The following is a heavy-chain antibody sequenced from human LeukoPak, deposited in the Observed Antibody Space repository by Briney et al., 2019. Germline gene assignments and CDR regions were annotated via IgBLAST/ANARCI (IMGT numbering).Heavy chain of an antibody. Sequence: GGSLRLSCAASGFTFRDYNMNWVRQAPGQGLEWVSYITDSGSSIHYVDSVNGRFTISRDNAKNSLYLQMNSLRAEDSAVYYCARSIGLTGGGVDVWGRGTTVTVSS. D-gene: IGHD3-9*01. CDR1: GFTFRDYN. V-gene: IGHV3-11*01. J-gene: IGHJ6*02. CDR3: ARSIGLTGGGVDV. CDR2: ITDSGSSI.